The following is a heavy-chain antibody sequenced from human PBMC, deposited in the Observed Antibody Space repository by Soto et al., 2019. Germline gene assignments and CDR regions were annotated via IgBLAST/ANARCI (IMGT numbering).Heavy chain of an antibody. CDR1: GYTFTSYA. J-gene: IGHJ5*01. Sequence: ASVKVSCKASGYTFTSYAMHWVRQAPGQRLEWMGWINAGNGNTKYSQKFQGRVTITRDTSASTAYMELSSLRSEDTAVYYCARDLSSPSRFPNWFDSWGQGTLVTVSS. D-gene: IGHD6-6*01. CDR2: INAGNGNT. CDR3: ARDLSSPSRFPNWFDS. V-gene: IGHV1-3*01.